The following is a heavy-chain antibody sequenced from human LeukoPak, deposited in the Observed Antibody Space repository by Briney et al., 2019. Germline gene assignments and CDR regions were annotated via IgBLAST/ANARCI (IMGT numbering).Heavy chain of an antibody. Sequence: GASVKVSCKASGYTFTGYYMHWVRQAPGQGLEWMGRINPNSGGTNYAQKFQGRVTMTRDTSISTAYMELSRLRSDDTAVYYCAGVAYGGWNIYYFDYWGQGTLVTVSS. CDR1: GYTFTGYY. V-gene: IGHV1-2*06. J-gene: IGHJ4*02. D-gene: IGHD1/OR15-1a*01. CDR3: AGVAYGGWNIYYFDY. CDR2: INPNSGGT.